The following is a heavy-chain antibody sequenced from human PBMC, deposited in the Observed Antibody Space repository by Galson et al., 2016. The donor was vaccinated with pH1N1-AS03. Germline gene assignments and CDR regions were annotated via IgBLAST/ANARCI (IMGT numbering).Heavy chain of an antibody. CDR1: GGSTRSYY. Sequence: LSLTCAVSGGSTRSYYWNWIRQSPGKEMEWIGYIYNGGSTNYNPSLNNRVTISLDKSKNQIFLRLSSVTTSDTAVYYCARGNYGDYGGADWGQGTLVIVSS. CDR3: ARGNYGDYGGAD. CDR2: IYNGGST. J-gene: IGHJ1*01. V-gene: IGHV4-59*01. D-gene: IGHD4-17*01.